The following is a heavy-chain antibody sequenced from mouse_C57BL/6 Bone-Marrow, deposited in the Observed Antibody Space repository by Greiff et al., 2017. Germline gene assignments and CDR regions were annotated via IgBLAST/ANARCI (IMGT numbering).Heavy chain of an antibody. D-gene: IGHD1-1*01. CDR3: TPSDYYGSSYGY. CDR1: GFNIKDDY. J-gene: IGHJ2*01. V-gene: IGHV14-4*01. CDR2: IDPENGDT. Sequence: EVQLQQSGAELVRPGASVKLSCTASGFNIKDDYMHWVKQRPEQGLEWIGWIDPENGDTEYASKFQGKATITADTSSNTAYLQLSSLTSEDTAVYYCTPSDYYGSSYGYWGQGTTLTVSS.